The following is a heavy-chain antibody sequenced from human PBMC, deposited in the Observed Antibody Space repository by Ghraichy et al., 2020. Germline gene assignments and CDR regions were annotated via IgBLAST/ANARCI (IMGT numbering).Heavy chain of an antibody. J-gene: IGHJ4*02. D-gene: IGHD5-24*01. CDR2: ISGSGDKT. CDR1: GFSFSNYD. V-gene: IGHV3-23*01. Sequence: GGSLRLSCAASGFSFSNYDMIWVCQAPGKGLEWVSDISGSGDKTSYADFAEGRFTISRDNSMNTVYLQMGSLRAADTAVYYCARSRRWELPPYYLDSWGQGTLVAVSS. CDR3: ARSRRWELPPYYLDS.